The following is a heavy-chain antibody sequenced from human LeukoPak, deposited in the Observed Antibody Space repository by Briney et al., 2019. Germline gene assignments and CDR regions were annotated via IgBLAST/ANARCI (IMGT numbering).Heavy chain of an antibody. Sequence: SETLSLTCTVSGGFISSYYWSWIRQPPGKGLEWIRYIYYSGSTNYNPSLKSRVTISVDTSKNQFSLKLSSVTAADTAVYYCARAAIFGVVPYYYYGMDVWGQGTTVTVSS. CDR3: ARAAIFGVVPYYYYGMDV. D-gene: IGHD3-3*01. CDR2: IYYSGST. CDR1: GGFISSYY. V-gene: IGHV4-59*01. J-gene: IGHJ6*02.